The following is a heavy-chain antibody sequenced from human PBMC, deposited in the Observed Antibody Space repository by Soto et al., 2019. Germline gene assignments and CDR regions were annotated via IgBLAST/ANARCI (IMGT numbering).Heavy chain of an antibody. D-gene: IGHD6-13*01. CDR3: ASDGGGIAAAGHYYYYYGMDV. J-gene: IGHJ6*02. V-gene: IGHV7-4-1*01. CDR2: INTNTGNP. CDR1: GYTFTSYA. Sequence: ASVKVSCNASGYTFTSYAMNWVRQAPGQGLEWMGWINTNTGNPTYAQGFTGRFVFSLDTSVSTAYLQICSLKAEDTAVYYCASDGGGIAAAGHYYYYYGMDVWGQGTTVTVSS.